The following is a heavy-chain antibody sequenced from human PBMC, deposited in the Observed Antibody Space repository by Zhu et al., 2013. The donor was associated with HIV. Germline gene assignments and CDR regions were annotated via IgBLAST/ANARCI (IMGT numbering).Heavy chain of an antibody. CDR1: GGTFSSYA. CDR3: ASRPNKYYGSGSAFDY. Sequence: QVQLVQSGAEVKKPGSSVKVSCKASGGTFSSYAISWVRQAPGQGLEWMGGIIPIFGTANYAQKFQGRVTITADKSTSTAYMELSSLRSEDTAVYYCASRPNKYYGSGSAFDYWGQGTLVTVSS. V-gene: IGHV1-69*06. D-gene: IGHD3-10*01. J-gene: IGHJ4*02. CDR2: IIPIFGTA.